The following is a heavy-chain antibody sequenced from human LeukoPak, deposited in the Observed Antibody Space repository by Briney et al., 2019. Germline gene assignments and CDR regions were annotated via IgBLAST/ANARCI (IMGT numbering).Heavy chain of an antibody. CDR1: GFTVSSNY. CDR2: IYSGGST. D-gene: IGHD3-16*01. Sequence: GGSLRLSCAASGFTVSSNYMSWIRQAPGKGLEWVSVIYSGGSTYYADSVKGRFTISRDNSKSTVYLQMNSLGPEDTAVYYCVRDLLGLPHKYFDSWGQGTLVTVSS. V-gene: IGHV3-53*05. CDR3: VRDLLGLPHKYFDS. J-gene: IGHJ4*02.